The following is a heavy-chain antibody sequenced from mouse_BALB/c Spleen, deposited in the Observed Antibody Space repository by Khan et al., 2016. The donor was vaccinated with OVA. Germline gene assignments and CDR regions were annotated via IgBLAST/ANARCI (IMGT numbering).Heavy chain of an antibody. V-gene: IGHV3-2*02. CDR2: ISYSDST. D-gene: IGHD1-1*01. J-gene: IGHJ2*01. Sequence: EVQLQESGPGLVKPSQSPSLTCTVTGYSITSNYAWNWIRQFPGNKLEWMGYISYSDSTSYNPSLKSRISITRDTSQNQFFLQLNSVTTEDTATYYCARGNYYGYYFDYWGQGTTLTVSS. CDR1: GYSITSNYA. CDR3: ARGNYYGYYFDY.